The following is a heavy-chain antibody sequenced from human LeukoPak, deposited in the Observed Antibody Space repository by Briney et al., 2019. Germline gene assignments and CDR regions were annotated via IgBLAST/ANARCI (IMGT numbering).Heavy chain of an antibody. Sequence: GRSLRLSCAASGFTFSSYAMHWVRQAPGKGLEWVAVISYDGSNKYYADSVKGRFTISRDNSKNTLYLQMNSLRAEDTAMYYCARDLRGLNYFDYWGQGTLVTVSS. CDR3: ARDLRGLNYFDY. CDR2: ISYDGSNK. V-gene: IGHV3-30-3*01. J-gene: IGHJ4*02. D-gene: IGHD3-10*01. CDR1: GFTFSSYA.